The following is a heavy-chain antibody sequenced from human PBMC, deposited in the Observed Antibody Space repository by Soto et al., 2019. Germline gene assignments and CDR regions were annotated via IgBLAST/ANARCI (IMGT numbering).Heavy chain of an antibody. J-gene: IGHJ4*02. V-gene: IGHV4-4*02. CDR3: SSQTYSYVWHY. CDR2: IYHSGST. Sequence: SETLSLTCAVSSGSISSNWWSWVRQSLGKGLEWIGEIYHSGSTNYNPSLNSRVTISIDKSRTHFSLDLSSVTAADTAVYYCSSQTYSYVWHYWGQGTQVTVSS. CDR1: SGSISSNW. D-gene: IGHD3-16*01.